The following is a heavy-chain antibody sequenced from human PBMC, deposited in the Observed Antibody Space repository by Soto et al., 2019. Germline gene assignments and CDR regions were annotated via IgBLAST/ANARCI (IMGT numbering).Heavy chain of an antibody. V-gene: IGHV4-61*01. D-gene: IGHD6-13*01. Sequence: SETLSLTCTVSGGSVSSGSYYWSWIRQPPGKGLEWIGYIYYSGSTNYNPSLKSRVTISVDTSKNQFSLKLSSVTAADTAVYYCATYSSSWYNWFHPWGQGTLVTVS. CDR1: GGSVSSGSYY. J-gene: IGHJ5*02. CDR3: ATYSSSWYNWFHP. CDR2: IYYSGST.